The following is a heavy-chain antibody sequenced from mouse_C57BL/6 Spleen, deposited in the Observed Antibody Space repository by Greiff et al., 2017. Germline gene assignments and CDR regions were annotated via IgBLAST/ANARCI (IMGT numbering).Heavy chain of an antibody. J-gene: IGHJ4*01. CDR3: ARHLNGRYAMDY. CDR1: GFTFSSYG. Sequence: EVKLQESGGDLVKPGGSLKLSCAASGFTFSSYGMSWVRQTPDKRLEWVATISSGGSYTYYPDSVKGRFTISRDNAKNTLYLQMSSLKSEDTAMYYCARHLNGRYAMDYWGQGTSVTVSS. CDR2: ISSGGSYT. V-gene: IGHV5-6*01.